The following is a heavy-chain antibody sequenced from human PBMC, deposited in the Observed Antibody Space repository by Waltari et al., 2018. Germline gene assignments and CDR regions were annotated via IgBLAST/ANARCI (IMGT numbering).Heavy chain of an antibody. CDR2: INHSGSP. CDR3: ASDCSSTSCSFDC. CDR1: GGSFSGYY. Sequence: QVQLQQWGAGLLKPSETLSLTCAVYGGSFSGYYWSWIRQPPGMGLVWIGEINHSGSPNSHPTLKRRVTISVDTSKHQFSLKLSSVTAADTALSYCASDCSSTSCSFDCWGQGTLVTVSS. D-gene: IGHD2-2*01. J-gene: IGHJ4*02. V-gene: IGHV4-34*01.